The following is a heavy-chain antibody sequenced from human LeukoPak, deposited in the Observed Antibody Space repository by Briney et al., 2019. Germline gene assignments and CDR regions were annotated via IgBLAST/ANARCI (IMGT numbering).Heavy chain of an antibody. J-gene: IGHJ5*02. D-gene: IGHD1-26*01. CDR2: ISAYNGNK. CDR1: GYTFTSYG. CDR3: ARGSYANCFDP. V-gene: IGHV1-18*01. Sequence: GASVKVSCKASGYTFTSYGISWVRQARGKGLEGMGWISAYNGNKKYAQKLQGRVTMTTDTVTGTAYMERRSLRSDDTAVYYCARGSYANCFDPWGQGTLVTVSS.